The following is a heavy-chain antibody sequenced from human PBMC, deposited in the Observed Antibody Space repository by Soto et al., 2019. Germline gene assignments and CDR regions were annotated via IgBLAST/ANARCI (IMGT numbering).Heavy chain of an antibody. CDR2: ISASGDST. V-gene: IGHV3-23*01. CDR1: GFTLHTYV. J-gene: IGHJ6*02. Sequence: GGSLRLSCVASGFTLHTYVMNWVRQAPGKGLEWVSGISASGDSTFYADSLKGRFTISRDNSRNTLYLQMNSLRADDTAVYYCSKGIGTTRLYSMDVWGQGTTVTVSS. CDR3: SKGIGTTRLYSMDV. D-gene: IGHD1-7*01.